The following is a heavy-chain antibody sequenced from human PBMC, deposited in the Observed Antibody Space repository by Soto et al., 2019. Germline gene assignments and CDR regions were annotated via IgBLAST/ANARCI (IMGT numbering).Heavy chain of an antibody. J-gene: IGHJ5*02. CDR1: GDSISNYY. CDR2: IYYSGTT. V-gene: IGHV4-59*08. D-gene: IGHD1-20*01. CDR3: TRSAVLYNWNAFDP. Sequence: PSETLSLTCTVSGDSISNYYWSWIRQPPGKGLEWLGFIYYSGTTKYNPSLKSRVTISVDTSKNQFSLKLNSVTAADTAVYYCTRSAVLYNWNAFDPWGQGTLVTVSS.